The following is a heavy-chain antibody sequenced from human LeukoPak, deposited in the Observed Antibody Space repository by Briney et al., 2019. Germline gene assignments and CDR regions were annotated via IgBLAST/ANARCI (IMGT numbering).Heavy chain of an antibody. D-gene: IGHD1-20*01. CDR3: ARDWGNWNDDY. CDR2: ISSGGST. Sequence: GGSLRLSCAASGLTVSSNYMSWVRQAPGKGLEWVSLISSGGSTYYADSVRGRFTISRDNSKNTLYLQMNSLRAEDTAVYYCARDWGNWNDDYWGQGNLVTVSS. CDR1: GLTVSSNY. J-gene: IGHJ4*02. V-gene: IGHV3-66*01.